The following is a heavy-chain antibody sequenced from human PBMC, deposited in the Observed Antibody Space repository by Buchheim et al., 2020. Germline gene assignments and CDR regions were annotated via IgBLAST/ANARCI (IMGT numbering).Heavy chain of an antibody. D-gene: IGHD5-18*01. CDR2: ISYDGSNK. Sequence: QVQLVESGGGVVQPGRSLRLSCAASGFTFSSYGMHWVRQAPGKGLEWVAVISYDGSNKYYADSVKGRFTISRDNSKNTLYLQMNSLRAEDTAVYYCATEGPGGYSYGIDPWGQGTL. J-gene: IGHJ5*02. V-gene: IGHV3-30*03. CDR3: ATEGPGGYSYGIDP. CDR1: GFTFSSYG.